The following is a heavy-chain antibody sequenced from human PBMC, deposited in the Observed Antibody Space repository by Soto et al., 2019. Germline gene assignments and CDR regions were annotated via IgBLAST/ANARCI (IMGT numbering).Heavy chain of an antibody. Sequence: GGSLRLSCAASGFTFSSYGMHWVRQAPGKGLEWVAVIWYDGSNKYYADSVKGRFTISRDNSKNTLYLQMNSLRAEDTAVYYCARDNPAYDFWSGYYPNWFDPWGQGTLVTVSS. CDR3: ARDNPAYDFWSGYYPNWFDP. CDR1: GFTFSSYG. D-gene: IGHD3-3*01. V-gene: IGHV3-33*01. CDR2: IWYDGSNK. J-gene: IGHJ5*02.